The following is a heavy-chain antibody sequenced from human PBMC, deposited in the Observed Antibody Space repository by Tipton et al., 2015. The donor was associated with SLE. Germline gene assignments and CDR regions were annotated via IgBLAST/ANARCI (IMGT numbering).Heavy chain of an antibody. D-gene: IGHD4-17*01. J-gene: IGHJ3*02. CDR1: GGPISGYY. CDR3: ARDRGDFEAFDI. Sequence: GLVKPSETLSLTCSVSGGPISGYYWNWIRQTPGKGLEWIGSIYHSGYTHYNPSLESRVTISVDTSKNHFSLKLSSVTAAETAMYYCARDRGDFEAFDIWGQGTMVTVSS. V-gene: IGHV4-38-2*02. CDR2: IYHSGYT.